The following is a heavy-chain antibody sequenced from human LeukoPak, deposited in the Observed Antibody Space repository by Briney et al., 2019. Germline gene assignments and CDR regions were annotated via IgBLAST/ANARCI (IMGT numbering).Heavy chain of an antibody. J-gene: IGHJ4*02. CDR3: AREQNYDSSGYLDY. CDR2: IYYSGST. D-gene: IGHD3-22*01. V-gene: IGHV4-59*01. Sequence: SETLSLTCTVSGGSISSYYWSWIRQPPGKGLEWIGYIYYSGSTNYNPSLKSRVTISVDTSKNQFSLKLRSVTAADTAVYYCAREQNYDSSGYLDYWGQGTLVTVSS. CDR1: GGSISSYY.